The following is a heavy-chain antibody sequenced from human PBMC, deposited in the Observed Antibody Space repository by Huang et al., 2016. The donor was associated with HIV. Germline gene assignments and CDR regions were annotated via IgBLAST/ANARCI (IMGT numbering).Heavy chain of an antibody. CDR1: GDFISSTNYY. V-gene: IGHV4-39*01. J-gene: IGHJ4*02. D-gene: IGHD6-13*01. CDR2: VYQSGST. Sequence: QLQLQESGPGQVKPSETLSLTCTVSGDFISSTNYYWGWIRQSPGKGLEWVGSVYQSGSTNYNPSLKSRVTLSVDTSRNQFSLRLNSVTAADTAVYYCASQHIGAAATWFRGRGTQVAVSS. CDR3: ASQHIGAAATWF.